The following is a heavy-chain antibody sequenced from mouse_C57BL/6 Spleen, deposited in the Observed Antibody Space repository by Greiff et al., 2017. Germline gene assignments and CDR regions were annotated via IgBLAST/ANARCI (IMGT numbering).Heavy chain of an antibody. J-gene: IGHJ2*01. Sequence: QVQLKQSGAELARPGASVKMSCKASGYTFTSYTMHWVKQRPGQGLEWIGEIDPSDSYTNYNQKFQGKSTLTVDKSSSTAYMQLSSLTSEDSAVYYCARGGGNSYYFDYWGQGTTLTVSS. CDR1: GYTFTSYT. D-gene: IGHD2-1*01. CDR2: IDPSDSYT. V-gene: IGHV1-69*01. CDR3: ARGGGNSYYFDY.